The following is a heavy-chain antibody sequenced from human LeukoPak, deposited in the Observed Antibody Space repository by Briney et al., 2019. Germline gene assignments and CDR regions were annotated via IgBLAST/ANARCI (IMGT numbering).Heavy chain of an antibody. CDR2: INHSGST. V-gene: IGHV4-34*01. CDR1: GFTFSSYT. J-gene: IGHJ2*01. Sequence: PGGSLRLSCAASGFTFSSYTMSWIRQPPGKGLEWIGEINHSGSTNYNPSLKSRVTISVDTSKNQFSLKLSSVTAADTAVYYCARVDWDGDFRWGRGTLVTVSS. CDR3: ARVDWDGDFR. D-gene: IGHD4-17*01.